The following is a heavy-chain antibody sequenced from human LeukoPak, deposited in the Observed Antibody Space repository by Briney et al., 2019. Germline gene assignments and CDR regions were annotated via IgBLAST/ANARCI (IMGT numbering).Heavy chain of an antibody. V-gene: IGHV3-21*04. CDR1: GFTFSNYS. J-gene: IGHJ3*02. D-gene: IGHD3-16*01. CDR3: ARLHSAVYYGDAFDI. CDR2: ISSSSSYI. Sequence: GSLRLSCAASGFTFSNYSMNWVRQAPGKGLEWVSSISSSSSYIYYADSVKGRFTISRDNVKNSLFLQMNSLRVEDTAAYYCARLHSAVYYGDAFDIWGQGTMVTVSS.